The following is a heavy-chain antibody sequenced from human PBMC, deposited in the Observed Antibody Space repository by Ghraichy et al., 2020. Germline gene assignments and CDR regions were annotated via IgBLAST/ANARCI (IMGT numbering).Heavy chain of an antibody. CDR1: GFTFSSYW. V-gene: IGHV3-7*01. Sequence: GGSLRLSCAASGFTFSSYWMSWVRQAPGKGLEWVANIKQDGSEKYYVDSVKGRFTISRDNAKNSLYLQMNSLRAEDTAVYYCARGGLYYDFWSGYRGPPYYYGMDVWGQGTTVTVSS. J-gene: IGHJ6*02. CDR2: IKQDGSEK. D-gene: IGHD3-3*01. CDR3: ARGGLYYDFWSGYRGPPYYYGMDV.